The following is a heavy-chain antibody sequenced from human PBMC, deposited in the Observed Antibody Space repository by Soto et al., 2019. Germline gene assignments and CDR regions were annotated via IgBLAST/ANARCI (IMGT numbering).Heavy chain of an antibody. Sequence: PGGSLRLSCAASGFTFSSYAMSWVRQAPGKGLEWVSAIGGSGGNTYYADSVKGRFTISRDNSKNTLYLQMNSLRADDTAVYYCAKVGLGYCSGGNCFAHFDYWGQGTLVTVSS. CDR1: GFTFSSYA. J-gene: IGHJ4*02. D-gene: IGHD2-15*01. CDR2: IGGSGGNT. V-gene: IGHV3-23*01. CDR3: AKVGLGYCSGGNCFAHFDY.